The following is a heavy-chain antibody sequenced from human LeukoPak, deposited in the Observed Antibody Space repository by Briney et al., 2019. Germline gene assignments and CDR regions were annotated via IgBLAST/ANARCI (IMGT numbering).Heavy chain of an antibody. Sequence: ASVKVSCKASGYTFTSYDINWVRQATGQGLEWMGWMNPNSGNTGYAQKFQDRVTMTRNTSISTAYMELSSLRSEDTAVYYCARESEWLVQYYYYGMDVWGQGTTVTVSS. V-gene: IGHV1-8*01. D-gene: IGHD6-19*01. J-gene: IGHJ6*02. CDR2: MNPNSGNT. CDR1: GYTFTSYD. CDR3: ARESEWLVQYYYYGMDV.